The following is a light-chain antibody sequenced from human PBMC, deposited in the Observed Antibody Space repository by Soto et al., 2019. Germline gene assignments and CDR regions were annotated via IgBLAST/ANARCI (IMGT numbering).Light chain of an antibody. CDR2: GGS. CDR3: QQYNNGWT. Sequence: EIVMTQSPATLSVSPGERATLSCRASQSVSSNLAWYQQKPGQAPRLLIYGGSTRATGIPARFSGGGSGTEFTLTISSLQSEDFAVYYCQQYNNGWTFGQGTKVEIK. V-gene: IGKV3-15*01. CDR1: QSVSSN. J-gene: IGKJ1*01.